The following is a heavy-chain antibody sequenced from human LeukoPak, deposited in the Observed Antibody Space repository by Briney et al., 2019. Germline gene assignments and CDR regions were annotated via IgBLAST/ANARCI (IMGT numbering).Heavy chain of an antibody. CDR1: GFTFDDYA. CDR3: AKDRGIAAAGFDY. D-gene: IGHD6-13*01. J-gene: IGHJ4*02. CDR2: ISWNSGSI. Sequence: GRSLRLSCAASGFTFDDYAMHWVRQAPGKGLEWVSGISWNSGSIGYADSVKGRFTISRDNAKNSLYLQMNSLRAEDTALYYCAKDRGIAAAGFDYWGQGTLVTVSS. V-gene: IGHV3-9*01.